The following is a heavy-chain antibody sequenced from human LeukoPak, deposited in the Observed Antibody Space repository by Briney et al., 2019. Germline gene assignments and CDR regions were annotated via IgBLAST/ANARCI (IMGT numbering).Heavy chain of an antibody. Sequence: SETLSLTCTVSGGSISGYYWSWIRQPPGKGLEWIGEINHSGSTNYNPSLKSRVTISVDTSKNQFSLKLSSVTAADTAVYYCARGRTVVTSGYFDYWGQGTLVTVSS. J-gene: IGHJ4*02. CDR2: INHSGST. CDR3: ARGRTVVTSGYFDY. CDR1: GGSISGYY. D-gene: IGHD4-23*01. V-gene: IGHV4-34*01.